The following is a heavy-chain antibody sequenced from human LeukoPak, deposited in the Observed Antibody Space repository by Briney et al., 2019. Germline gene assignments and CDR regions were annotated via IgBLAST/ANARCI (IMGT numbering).Heavy chain of an antibody. CDR3: AREGRRISGGTLSLDY. J-gene: IGHJ4*02. D-gene: IGHD2-15*01. CDR1: GDSVSNNNAA. V-gene: IGHV6-1*01. Sequence: SQTLSLTCAISGDSVSNNNAAWNWIRQSPSRGLEWLGRTFYRCKWYNDYPVSAKSRITINSDTSKNQFSLQLAYVTPEDTAVYYCAREGRRISGGTLSLDYWGQGTLVTVSS. CDR2: TFYRCKWYN.